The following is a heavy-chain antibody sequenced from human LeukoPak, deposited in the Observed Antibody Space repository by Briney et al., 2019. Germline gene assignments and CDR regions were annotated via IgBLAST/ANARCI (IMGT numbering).Heavy chain of an antibody. J-gene: IGHJ3*02. D-gene: IGHD2-15*01. V-gene: IGHV3-30*03. Sequence: PGGSLRLSCAASGFTFSNYGMHWVRQAPGKGLEWVAVISYDGSNKYYAESVKGRFTISRDNSKNTLYLQMNSLRAEDTAVYYCARDVTVVAATLDAFDIWGQGTMVTVSS. CDR2: ISYDGSNK. CDR1: GFTFSNYG. CDR3: ARDVTVVAATLDAFDI.